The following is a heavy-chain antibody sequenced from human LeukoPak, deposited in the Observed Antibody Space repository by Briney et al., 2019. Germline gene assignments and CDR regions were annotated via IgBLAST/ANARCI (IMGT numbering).Heavy chain of an antibody. J-gene: IGHJ4*02. CDR3: AKGNNWGPFDY. Sequence: GGSLRLSCAASGFTFSSYSMSWVRQAPGKGLEWVSAISGSGGSTYYADSVKGRLTISRDNSKNTLYLQMNSLRAEDTAVYYCAKGNNWGPFDYWGQGTLVTVSS. CDR2: ISGSGGST. D-gene: IGHD7-27*01. CDR1: GFTFSSYS. V-gene: IGHV3-23*01.